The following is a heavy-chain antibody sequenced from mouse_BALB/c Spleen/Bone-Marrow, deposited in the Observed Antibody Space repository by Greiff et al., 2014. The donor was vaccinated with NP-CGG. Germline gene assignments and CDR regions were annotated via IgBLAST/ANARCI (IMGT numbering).Heavy chain of an antibody. D-gene: IGHD4-1*01. J-gene: IGHJ3*01. CDR3: ARRLNWDWFAY. CDR2: INPSTGYT. V-gene: IGHV1-7*01. Sequence: VQLQQSGAELAKPGASVKMSCKASGYTFTSYWMHWVKQRPGQGLEWIGYINPSTGYTDYNQKFKDKATXTADKSSSTAYMQLSSLTSEDSAVYYCARRLNWDWFAYWGQGTLVTVSA. CDR1: GYTFTSYW.